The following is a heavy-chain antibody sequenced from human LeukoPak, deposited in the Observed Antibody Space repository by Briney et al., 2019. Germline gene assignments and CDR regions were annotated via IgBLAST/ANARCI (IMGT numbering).Heavy chain of an antibody. CDR2: ISSNGGST. J-gene: IGHJ6*03. Sequence: GGSLRLSCAASGFTFSSYAMHWVRQAPGKGLEYVSAISSNGGSTYYANSVKGRFTLSRDNSKNTLYLQMGSLRAEDMAVYYCARGVRGGYSYGYYYYYYMDVWGKGTTVTISS. V-gene: IGHV3-64*01. D-gene: IGHD5-18*01. CDR1: GFTFSSYA. CDR3: ARGVRGGYSYGYYYYYYMDV.